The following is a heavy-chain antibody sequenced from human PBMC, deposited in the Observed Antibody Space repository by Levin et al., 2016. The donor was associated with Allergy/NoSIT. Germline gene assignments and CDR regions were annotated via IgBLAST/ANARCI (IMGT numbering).Heavy chain of an antibody. CDR2: ISSSSSYI. Sequence: GESLKISCAASGFTFSDHYMDWVRQAAGKGLEWVSSISSSSSYIYYADSVKGRFTISRDNAKNSLYLHMNTLRAEDTAVYYCALNPGGVGATSDYWGQGTLVTVSS. CDR3: ALNPGGVGATSDY. D-gene: IGHD1-26*01. J-gene: IGHJ4*02. CDR1: GFTFSDHY. V-gene: IGHV3-21*06.